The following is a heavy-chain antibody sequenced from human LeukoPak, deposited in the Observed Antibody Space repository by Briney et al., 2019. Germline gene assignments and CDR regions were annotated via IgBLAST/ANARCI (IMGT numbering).Heavy chain of an antibody. CDR3: ARVRAAAIPYYFDS. CDR2: INHSGST. CDR1: GGSFSGYY. Sequence: PSETLSLTCAVYGGSFSGYYWSWIRQPPGKGLEWIGEINHSGSTKHNPSLKSRVTISVDTSKTQFSLKLSSVTAADTAVYYCARVRAAAIPYYFDSWGQGTLVTVSS. D-gene: IGHD6-13*01. V-gene: IGHV4-34*01. J-gene: IGHJ4*01.